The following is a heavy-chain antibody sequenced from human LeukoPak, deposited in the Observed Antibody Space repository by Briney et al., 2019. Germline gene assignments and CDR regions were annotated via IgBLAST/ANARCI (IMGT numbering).Heavy chain of an antibody. CDR1: GGSISSGGYY. CDR3: ARDRHQNSSPSAFDI. Sequence: MASETLSLTCTVSGGSISSGGYYWSWIRQPPGKGLEWIGYVYHSGSTYYNPSLKSRVTISVDRSKNQFSLKLSSVTAADTAVYYCARDRHQNSSPSAFDIWGQGTMVTVSS. J-gene: IGHJ3*02. CDR2: VYHSGST. D-gene: IGHD6-13*01. V-gene: IGHV4-30-2*01.